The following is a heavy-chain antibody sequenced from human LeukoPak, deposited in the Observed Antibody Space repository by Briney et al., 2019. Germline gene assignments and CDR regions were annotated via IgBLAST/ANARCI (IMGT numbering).Heavy chain of an antibody. V-gene: IGHV6-1*01. CDR2: TYYRSKWYN. Sequence: SQTLSLTCATSGASVSSSSVAWNWVRQSPSRGLEWLGRTYYRSKWYNDYAVFVQSRIVINLDTSKNQLSLQLNSVTPEDTAVYYCARGKHTAFDYWGQGNLVTVSS. J-gene: IGHJ4*02. CDR1: GASVSSSSVA. D-gene: IGHD2-21*02. CDR3: ARGKHTAFDY.